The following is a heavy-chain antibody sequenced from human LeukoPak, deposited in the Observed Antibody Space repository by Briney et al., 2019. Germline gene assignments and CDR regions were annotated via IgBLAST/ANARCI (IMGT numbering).Heavy chain of an antibody. CDR2: ISGSGGST. CDR3: AKEPGPAITSANWFDP. J-gene: IGHJ5*02. Sequence: GGSLRLSCAASGFTFSSYAMSWVRQAPGKGLEWVSAISGSGGSTYYADSVKGRFTISRDNSKNTLYLQMNSLRAEDTAVYYCAKEPGPAITSANWFDPWGQGTLVTVSS. D-gene: IGHD1-14*01. V-gene: IGHV3-23*01. CDR1: GFTFSSYA.